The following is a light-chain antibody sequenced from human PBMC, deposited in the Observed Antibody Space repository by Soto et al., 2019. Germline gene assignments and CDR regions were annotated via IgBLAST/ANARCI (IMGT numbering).Light chain of an antibody. CDR2: GAS. CDR3: LQDATYPIT. J-gene: IGKJ5*01. V-gene: IGKV1-6*02. Sequence: IQMTQSPSSLSASVLDIFTITFRASQGIRNELGWYQQKPGKAPKLLIYGASILQSGVPSRFSGSGSGTDFTLTISSLQPEDFATYYCLQDATYPITFGQGTRLEIK. CDR1: QGIRNE.